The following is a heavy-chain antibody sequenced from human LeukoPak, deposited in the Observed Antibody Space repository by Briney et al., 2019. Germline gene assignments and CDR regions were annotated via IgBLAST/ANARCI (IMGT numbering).Heavy chain of an antibody. V-gene: IGHV1-69*04. CDR2: IIPILGIA. D-gene: IGHD2-15*01. CDR1: GGTFSSYT. Sequence: SVKVSCKASGGTFSSYTISWVRQAPGQGLEWMGRIIPILGIANYAQKFQGRVTITADKSTSTAYMELRSLRSDDTAVYYCTRDQGYCSGGSCYYWFDPWGQGTLVTVSS. CDR3: TRDQGYCSGGSCYYWFDP. J-gene: IGHJ5*02.